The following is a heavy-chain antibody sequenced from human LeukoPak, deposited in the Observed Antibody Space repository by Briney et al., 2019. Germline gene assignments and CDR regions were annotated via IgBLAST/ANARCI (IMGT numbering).Heavy chain of an antibody. CDR3: AKEPWDIVVVPAAIWGAPFDY. J-gene: IGHJ4*02. CDR2: ISGSGGST. Sequence: GGSLRLSCAASGFTFSSYAMSWVRQAPGKGLEWVSAISGSGGSTYYADSVKGRFTISRDNSKNTLYLQMNSLRAEDTAVYYCAKEPWDIVVVPAAIWGAPFDYWGQGTLVTVSS. D-gene: IGHD2-2*02. V-gene: IGHV3-23*01. CDR1: GFTFSSYA.